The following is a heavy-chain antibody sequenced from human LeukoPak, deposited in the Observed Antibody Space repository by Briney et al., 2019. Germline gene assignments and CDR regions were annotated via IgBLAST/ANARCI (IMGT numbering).Heavy chain of an antibody. Sequence: SETLSLTCTVSGGSISSYYWSWIRQPPGKGLEWIGYIYYSGSTNYNPSLKSRVTISVDTSKNQFSLKLSSVNAADTAVYYCAREMATISYYGMDVWGQGTTVTVSS. J-gene: IGHJ6*02. CDR3: AREMATISYYGMDV. CDR2: IYYSGST. D-gene: IGHD5-24*01. CDR1: GGSISSYY. V-gene: IGHV4-59*01.